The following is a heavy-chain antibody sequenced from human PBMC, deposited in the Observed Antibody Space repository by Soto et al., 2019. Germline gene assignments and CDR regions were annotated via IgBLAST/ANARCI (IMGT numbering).Heavy chain of an antibody. CDR1: DSGFTFNTYS. V-gene: IGHV3-21*01. CDR3: AKSGGGSGYLFALDI. CDR2: ISGSSEFI. J-gene: IGHJ3*02. D-gene: IGHD3-22*01. Sequence: GGSLRLSCAASDSGFTFNTYSLNWVRQAPGKGLEWVSSISGSSEFIYYAESVKGRFTISRDNRKNSVYLQMKSLRAEDTAVYYCAKSGGGSGYLFALDIWGQGTMVTVS.